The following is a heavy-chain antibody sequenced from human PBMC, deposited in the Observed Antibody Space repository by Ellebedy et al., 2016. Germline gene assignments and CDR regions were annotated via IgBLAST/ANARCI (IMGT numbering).Heavy chain of an antibody. CDR3: ARGGGSGRNWFNP. Sequence: SETLSLTXTVSGGSISSSSYYWGWIRQPPGKGLEWIGSIYYSGSTYYNPSLKSRVTISVDTSKNQFSLKLSSVTAADTAVYYCARGGGSGRNWFNPWGQGTLVTVSS. V-gene: IGHV4-39*01. J-gene: IGHJ5*02. CDR2: IYYSGST. CDR1: GGSISSSSYY. D-gene: IGHD6-19*01.